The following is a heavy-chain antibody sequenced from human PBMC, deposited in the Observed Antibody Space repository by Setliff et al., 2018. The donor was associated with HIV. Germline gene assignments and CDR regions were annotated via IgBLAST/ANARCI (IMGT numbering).Heavy chain of an antibody. Sequence: GESPKISCATSGFTFNTYWMSWVRQAPGKGLEWVANIKEDGSERNYVDSVKGRFTISRDNANKSLYLQMNSLRAEDTAVYYCASRAWLDSWGQGTLVTVSS. V-gene: IGHV3-7*01. CDR2: IKEDGSER. CDR3: ASRAWLDS. J-gene: IGHJ5*01. CDR1: GFTFNTYW.